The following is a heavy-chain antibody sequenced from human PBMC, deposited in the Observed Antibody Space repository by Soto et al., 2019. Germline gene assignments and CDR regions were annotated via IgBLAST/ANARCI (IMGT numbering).Heavy chain of an antibody. CDR3: ARDSGYCSGGSCQIEGPIDY. V-gene: IGHV1-2*04. D-gene: IGHD2-15*01. CDR2: INPNSGGT. CDR1: GYTFTGYY. J-gene: IGHJ4*02. Sequence: AAVKVSCKASGYTFTGYYMHWVRQAPGQGLEWMGWINPNSGGTNYAQKFKGWVTMTRDTSISTAYLELSRLRSDDTAVYYCARDSGYCSGGSCQIEGPIDYWGQGTLVTVSS.